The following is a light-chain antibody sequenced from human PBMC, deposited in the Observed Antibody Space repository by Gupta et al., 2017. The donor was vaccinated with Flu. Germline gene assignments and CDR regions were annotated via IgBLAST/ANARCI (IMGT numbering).Light chain of an antibody. J-gene: IGKJ5*01. CDR1: QCLSSY. CDR3: QQYYSYPIT. V-gene: IGKV1-8*01. CDR2: AAS. Sequence: AIRMTQSPSSVSASTGDRVAITCRAGQCLSSYLAWNQHKPGKAPKLLIYAASTLQKGVPARFSGSGSGTDFTLTISCRQSEYGATYYCQQYYSYPITFGQGTRLEIK.